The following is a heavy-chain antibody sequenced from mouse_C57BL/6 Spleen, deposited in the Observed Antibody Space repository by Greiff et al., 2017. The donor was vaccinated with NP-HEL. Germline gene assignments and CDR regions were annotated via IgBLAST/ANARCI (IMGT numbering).Heavy chain of an antibody. J-gene: IGHJ4*01. Sequence: VKLQQSGPELVKPGASVKISCKASGYAFSSSWMNWVKQRPGKSNKWLGRLYPGDGDTNYNGKFKGKATLTADKSSSTAYMQLSSLTSEDSAVYFCARSGDYEDYAMDYWGQGTSVTVSS. V-gene: IGHV1-82*01. D-gene: IGHD2-4*01. CDR2: LYPGDGDT. CDR3: ARSGDYEDYAMDY. CDR1: GYAFSSSW.